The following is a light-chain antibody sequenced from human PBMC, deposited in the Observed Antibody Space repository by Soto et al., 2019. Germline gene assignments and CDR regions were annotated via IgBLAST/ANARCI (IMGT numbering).Light chain of an antibody. Sequence: DIVLTQSPDSLAVSLGERATINCKSSQSVLYSSNNRNFLAWYQQKPGQPPKLLISWASTRESGVPDRFSGSESGTDFTLTISSLQTEDVAVYYCQQYYTAPITFGQGTRLQIK. CDR3: QQYYTAPIT. J-gene: IGKJ5*01. V-gene: IGKV4-1*01. CDR1: QSVLYSSNNRNF. CDR2: WAS.